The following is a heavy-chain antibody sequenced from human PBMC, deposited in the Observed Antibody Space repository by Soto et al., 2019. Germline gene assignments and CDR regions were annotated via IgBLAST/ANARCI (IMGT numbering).Heavy chain of an antibody. J-gene: IGHJ6*02. CDR3: ARPLVAPVAGPYYYGMDV. V-gene: IGHV3-33*08. CDR1: GFTFSGYA. D-gene: IGHD6-19*01. Sequence: PGGSLRLSCAASGFTFSGYAMSWVRQAPGKGLEWVAVIWYDGNTKYYADSVKGRFTISRDNSKNTLYLQMNSLTAEGTAVYYCARPLVAPVAGPYYYGMDVWGQGTTVTVSS. CDR2: IWYDGNTK.